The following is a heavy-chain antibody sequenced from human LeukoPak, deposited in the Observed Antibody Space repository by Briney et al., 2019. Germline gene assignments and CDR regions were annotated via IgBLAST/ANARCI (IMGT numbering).Heavy chain of an antibody. CDR2: ISGSGGST. J-gene: IGHJ3*02. CDR1: GFTVSSNY. D-gene: IGHD4-17*01. CDR3: ARSGYGDYVNLMLPI. V-gene: IGHV3-23*01. Sequence: PGGSLRLSCAASGFTVSSNYMSWVRQAPGKGLEWVSAISGSGGSTYYADSVKGRFAISRDNSKNTLYLQMNSLRAEDTAVYYCARSGYGDYVNLMLPIWGQGTMVTVSS.